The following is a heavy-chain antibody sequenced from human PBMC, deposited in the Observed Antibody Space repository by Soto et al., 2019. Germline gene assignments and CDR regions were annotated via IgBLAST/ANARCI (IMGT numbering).Heavy chain of an antibody. D-gene: IGHD3-3*01. CDR1: GFSVSKSPMS. CDR2: IYWDDTR. V-gene: IGHV2-5*02. J-gene: IGHJ4*02. CDR3: ALSLSYDGYFDR. Sequence: QITLRESGPTLVKPTQTLTLTCTLTGFSVSKSPMSVGWIRQPPGEALQWLALIYWDDTRRFSPSLRSRLTITRDSSKNQVVLTLTNVDPVDTATYSCALSLSYDGYFDRWGPGSLVTVSS.